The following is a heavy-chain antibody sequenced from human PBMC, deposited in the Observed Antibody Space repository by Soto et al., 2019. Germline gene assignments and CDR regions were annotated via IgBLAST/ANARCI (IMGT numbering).Heavy chain of an antibody. CDR2: INPSGGST. Sequence: ASVKVSFKASGYTFTSYYMHWVRQAPGQGLEWMGIINPSGGSTSYAQKFQGRVTMTRDTSTSTVYMELSSLRSEDTAVYYCARGSITMIVVVPPGPGMDVWGQGTTVTVSS. J-gene: IGHJ6*02. V-gene: IGHV1-46*01. CDR1: GYTFTSYY. CDR3: ARGSITMIVVVPPGPGMDV. D-gene: IGHD3-22*01.